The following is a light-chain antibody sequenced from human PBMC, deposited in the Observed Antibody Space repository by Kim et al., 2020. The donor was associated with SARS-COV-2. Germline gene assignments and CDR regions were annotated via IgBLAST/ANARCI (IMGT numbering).Light chain of an antibody. CDR1: KLGDKY. J-gene: IGLJ2*01. Sequence: VSPGQTASITCSGDKLGDKYVCWYQQKPGQSPILVIYQDRKRPSGIAERFSGSNSGNTATLTISGTQAMDEADYYCQAWDSTTVVFGGGTKVTVL. V-gene: IGLV3-1*01. CDR3: QAWDSTTVV. CDR2: QDR.